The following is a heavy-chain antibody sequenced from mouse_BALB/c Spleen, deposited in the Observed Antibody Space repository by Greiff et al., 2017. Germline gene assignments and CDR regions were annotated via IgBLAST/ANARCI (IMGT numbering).Heavy chain of an antibody. CDR3: AREDRYDGAWFAY. V-gene: IGHV1-87*01. CDR2: IYPGDGDT. J-gene: IGHJ3*01. D-gene: IGHD2-14*01. CDR1: GYTFTSYW. Sequence: QVQLQQSGAELARPGASVKLSCKASGYTFTSYWMQWVKQRPGQGLEWIGAIYPGDGDTRYTQKFKGKATLTADKSSSTAYMQLSSLASEDSAVYYCAREDRYDGAWFAYWGQGTLVTVSA.